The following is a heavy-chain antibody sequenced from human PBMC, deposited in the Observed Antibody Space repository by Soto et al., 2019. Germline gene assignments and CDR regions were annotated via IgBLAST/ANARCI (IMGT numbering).Heavy chain of an antibody. CDR2: ISGYNGNT. J-gene: IGHJ6*02. V-gene: IGHV1-18*01. Sequence: QVQVAQSGDEVKKPGASVKVSCKASGYTFTNYGFRWVRQAPGQGLEWMGWISGYNGNTKYAEKFQGRVTMTTDTSTSTGHMELRSLRSDDTAVYYCAREGPAPYYYYGMDVWGQGTAVTVSS. CDR1: GYTFTNYG. CDR3: AREGPAPYYYYGMDV.